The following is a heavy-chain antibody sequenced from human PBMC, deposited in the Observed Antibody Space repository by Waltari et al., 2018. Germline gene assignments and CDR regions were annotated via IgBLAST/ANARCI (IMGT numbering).Heavy chain of an antibody. Sequence: EVQLVEAGGGLVQIGESLRLYCAASGYSHSNYWMMWVRQGPGKGLEWVANIKYDGSESYYIDSVKVRFTISRDNAKNAVFLQMNSLRADDTGVYFCARNGNCDFDYWGQGTLVTVSS. CDR2: IKYDGSES. V-gene: IGHV3-7*01. J-gene: IGHJ4*02. CDR3: ARNGNCDFDY. CDR1: GYSHSNYW. D-gene: IGHD1-1*01.